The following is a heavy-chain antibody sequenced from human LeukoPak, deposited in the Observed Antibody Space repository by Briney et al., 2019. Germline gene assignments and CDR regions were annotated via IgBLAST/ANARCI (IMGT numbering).Heavy chain of an antibody. CDR1: GFTFSSYA. J-gene: IGHJ4*02. CDR3: ARLGSPVVY. D-gene: IGHD3-10*01. CDR2: ISSNGGST. V-gene: IGHV3-64*01. Sequence: PGGSLRLSCAASGFTFSSYAMHWVRQAPGKGLEYVSAISSNGGSTYYANSVKGRFTISRDNSKNTLYLQMGSLRAEDMAVYYCARLGSPVVYWGQGTLVTVSS.